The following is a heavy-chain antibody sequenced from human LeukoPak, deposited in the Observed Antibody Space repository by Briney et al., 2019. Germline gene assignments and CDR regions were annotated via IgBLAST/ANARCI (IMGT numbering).Heavy chain of an antibody. CDR3: ARGLRDDFWSGWLYGMDV. Sequence: SVKVSCKASGGTFSSYAFSWVRQAPGQGLEWMGGIIPIFGTANYAQKFQGRVTITADESTSTAYMELSSLRSEDTAVYYCARGLRDDFWSGWLYGMDVWGQGTTVTVSS. CDR2: IIPIFGTA. J-gene: IGHJ6*02. V-gene: IGHV1-69*13. D-gene: IGHD3-3*01. CDR1: GGTFSSYA.